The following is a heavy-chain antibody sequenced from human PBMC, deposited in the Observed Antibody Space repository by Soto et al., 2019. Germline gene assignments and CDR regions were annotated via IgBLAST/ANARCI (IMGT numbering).Heavy chain of an antibody. D-gene: IGHD6-19*01. CDR3: ARQVGLAGAYYYYGMDV. V-gene: IGHV5-51*01. Sequence: PGESLKISCKGAGYSFTSYWIGWVRQMPGKGLEWMGIIYPGDSDTRYSPSFQGQVTISADKSISTAYLQWSSLKASDTAMYYCARQVGLAGAYYYYGMDVWGQGTTVTVSS. J-gene: IGHJ6*02. CDR2: IYPGDSDT. CDR1: GYSFTSYW.